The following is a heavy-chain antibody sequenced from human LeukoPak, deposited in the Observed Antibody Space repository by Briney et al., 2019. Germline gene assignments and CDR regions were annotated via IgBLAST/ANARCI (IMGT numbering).Heavy chain of an antibody. CDR2: INGDESST. CDR1: GFTFSTYW. J-gene: IGHJ3*01. V-gene: IGHV3-74*01. D-gene: IGHD1-26*01. CDR3: AGGSYYAAPAFDV. Sequence: GGSLRLSCAASGFTFSTYWMHWVRQAPGKGLVWVSRINGDESSTNYADFVKGRFTISRDNAKKTLYLQTNSLRAEDTAVYYCAGGSYYAAPAFDVWGQGTMVTVSS.